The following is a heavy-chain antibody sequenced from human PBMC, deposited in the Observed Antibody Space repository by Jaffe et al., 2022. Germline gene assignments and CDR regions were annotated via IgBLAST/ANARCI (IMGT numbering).Heavy chain of an antibody. CDR2: INSDGSST. Sequence: EVQLVESGGGLVQPGGSLRLSCAASGFTFSSYWMHWVRQAPGKGLVWVSRINSDGSSTSYADSVKGRFTISRDNAKNTLYLQMNSLRAEDTAVYYCAREGTDAAAGIHWGQGTLVTVSS. CDR1: GFTFSSYW. V-gene: IGHV3-74*01. J-gene: IGHJ4*02. CDR3: AREGTDAAAGIH. D-gene: IGHD6-13*01.